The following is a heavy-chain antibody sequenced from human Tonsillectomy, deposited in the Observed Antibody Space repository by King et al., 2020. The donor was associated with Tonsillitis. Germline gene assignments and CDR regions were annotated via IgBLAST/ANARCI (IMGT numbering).Heavy chain of an antibody. Sequence: VQLQESGPGLVKPSETLSLTCTVSGGSISSYYWSWIRQPPGKGLEWIGYIYYRGSTNYNPSLKSRVTISVDTSKNQFSLRLSSVTAADTAVYYCARDRSGYYRKYYFDYWGQGTLVTVSS. CDR2: IYYRGST. CDR3: ARDRSGYYRKYYFDY. D-gene: IGHD3-3*01. CDR1: GGSISSYY. V-gene: IGHV4-59*01. J-gene: IGHJ4*02.